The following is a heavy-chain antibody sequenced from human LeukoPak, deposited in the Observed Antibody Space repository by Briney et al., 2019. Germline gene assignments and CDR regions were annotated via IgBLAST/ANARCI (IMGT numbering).Heavy chain of an antibody. CDR1: GGSFSGYY. D-gene: IGHD3-22*01. CDR3: ATRSGYYYKQFPFDY. J-gene: IGHJ4*02. V-gene: IGHV4-34*01. CDR2: INHSGST. Sequence: PSETLSLTCAVYGGSFSGYYWSWIRQPPGEGLEWIGEINHSGSTNYNPSLKSRVTISVDTSKNQFSLKLSSVTAADTAVYYCATRSGYYYKQFPFDYWGQGTLVTVSS.